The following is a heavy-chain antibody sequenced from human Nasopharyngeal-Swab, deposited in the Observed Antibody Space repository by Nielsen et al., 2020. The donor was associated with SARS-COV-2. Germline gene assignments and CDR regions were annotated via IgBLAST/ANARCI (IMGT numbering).Heavy chain of an antibody. CDR3: AREITGYSRVFDY. Sequence: SETLSLTCTVSGCSIGGFYWSWIRQPAGKRLEWIGYIHYSGRTNYNPSLKSRFTISIDTSKNQVSLKLSSVTAADTAVYYCAREITGYSRVFDYWGQGTLVTVSS. CDR2: IHYSGRT. D-gene: IGHD6-13*01. V-gene: IGHV4-59*12. J-gene: IGHJ4*02. CDR1: GCSIGGFY.